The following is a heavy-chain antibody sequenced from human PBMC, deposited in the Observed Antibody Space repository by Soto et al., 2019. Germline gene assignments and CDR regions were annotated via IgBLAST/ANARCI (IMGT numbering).Heavy chain of an antibody. CDR3: AKTLSGSGWPGYYFDY. V-gene: IGHV3-23*01. D-gene: IGHD6-19*01. CDR2: ISGSGGST. J-gene: IGHJ4*02. CDR1: GFTFSSYA. Sequence: GGSLRLSCAGSGFTFSSYARSWVRQAPGKGLEWVSIISGSGGSTYHADSVKGRFTISRDNFNNTLYLQMNSLRAEDTAVYYCAKTLSGSGWPGYYFDYWGQGTLVTVSS.